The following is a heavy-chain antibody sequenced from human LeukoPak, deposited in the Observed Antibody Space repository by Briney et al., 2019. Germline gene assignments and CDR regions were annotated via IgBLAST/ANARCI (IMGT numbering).Heavy chain of an antibody. CDR3: VKDSSSWYGGVDY. J-gene: IGHJ4*02. CDR1: GFTFSSYA. D-gene: IGHD6-13*01. CDR2: ISSNGVST. V-gene: IGHV3-64D*06. Sequence: PGGSLRLSCAASGFTFSSYAMHWVRQAPGKGLEYVSAISSNGVSTYYADSVKGRFTISRDISKNTLYLQMSSLRAEDTSVYYCVKDSSSWYGGVDYWGQGTLVTVSS.